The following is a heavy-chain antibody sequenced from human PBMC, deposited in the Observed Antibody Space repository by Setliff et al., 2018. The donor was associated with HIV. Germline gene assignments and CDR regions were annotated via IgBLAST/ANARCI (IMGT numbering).Heavy chain of an antibody. Sequence: PGGSLRLSCAASGFTFSSYSMNWVRQAPGKGLEWVSSISSSSSYTNYADSVKGRFTISRDNAKNSLHLQMNSLRAEDTAVYYCARSRAAGFDYWGQGTLVTVSS. V-gene: IGHV3-21*01. CDR3: ARSRAAGFDY. D-gene: IGHD6-13*01. CDR2: ISSSSSYT. CDR1: GFTFSSYS. J-gene: IGHJ4*02.